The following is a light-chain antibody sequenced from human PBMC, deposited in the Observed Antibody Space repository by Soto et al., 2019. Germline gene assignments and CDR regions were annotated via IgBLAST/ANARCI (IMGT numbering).Light chain of an antibody. V-gene: IGKV3-20*01. CDR2: GAS. Sequence: TQSPSTLSASVGDRVTITCRASQSISSSYLAWYQQKPGQAPRLLIYGASSRATGIPDRFSGSGSGTDFTLTISRLEPEDFAVYYCQQYGSSSYTFGQGTKLEIK. CDR1: QSISSSY. J-gene: IGKJ2*01. CDR3: QQYGSSSYT.